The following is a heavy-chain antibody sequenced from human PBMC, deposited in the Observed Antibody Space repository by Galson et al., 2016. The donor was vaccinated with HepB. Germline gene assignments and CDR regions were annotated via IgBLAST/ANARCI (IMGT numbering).Heavy chain of an antibody. CDR1: GGSLTGLY. Sequence: SETLSLTCGVNGGSLTGLYWSWIRQPPGKGLEWIEEISHSATTNFNPSFKSRVNLSVDTSKNHISLRLSSVTAEDTAVYYCARSIDHYDRSGYYEFFDYWGQGALVTVSS. J-gene: IGHJ4*02. D-gene: IGHD3-22*01. V-gene: IGHV4-34*01. CDR2: ISHSATT. CDR3: ARSIDHYDRSGYYEFFDY.